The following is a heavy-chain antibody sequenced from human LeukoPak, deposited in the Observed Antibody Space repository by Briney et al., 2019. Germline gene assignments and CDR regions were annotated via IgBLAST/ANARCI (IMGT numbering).Heavy chain of an antibody. V-gene: IGHV3-11*01. CDR3: ARARSGSYYL. CDR2: ISSSGSTI. CDR1: GFTVSSNY. D-gene: IGHD1-26*01. Sequence: GGSLRLSCAASGFTVSSNYMSWVRQAPGKGLEWVSYISSSGSTIYYADSVKGRFTISRDNAKNSLYLQMNSLRAEDTAVYYCARARSGSYYLWGQGTLVTVSS. J-gene: IGHJ5*02.